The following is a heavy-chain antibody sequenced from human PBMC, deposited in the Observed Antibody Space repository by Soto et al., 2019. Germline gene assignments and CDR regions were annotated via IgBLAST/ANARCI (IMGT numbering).Heavy chain of an antibody. Sequence: QLQLVQSGAEVKKPGASMKVSCKASGYSFTNYDINWVRQATGQGLEWMGWVNPSNGNTWYAQYFEGRVTMTRDTSSNTVYMELSGLSSDDTAVYYCARGVDAGVDSWGQGTLVTVSS. CDR3: ARGVDAGVDS. D-gene: IGHD3-10*01. CDR1: GYSFTNYD. J-gene: IGHJ5*01. CDR2: VNPSNGNT. V-gene: IGHV1-8*01.